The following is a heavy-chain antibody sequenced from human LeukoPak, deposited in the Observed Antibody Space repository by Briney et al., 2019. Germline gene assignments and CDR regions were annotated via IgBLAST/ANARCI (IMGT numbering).Heavy chain of an antibody. CDR1: GYSFTSYW. CDR2: IY. D-gene: IGHD2-21*01. V-gene: IGHV5-51*01. J-gene: IGHJ5*02. Sequence: GESLKISCKGSGYSFTSYWIGWVRQMPGKGLEWMGIIYSPSFQGQVTISADKSISTPYLQWSSLKASDTAMYYCARQLCWPAGFDPWGQGTLVTVSS. CDR3: ARQLCWPAGFDP.